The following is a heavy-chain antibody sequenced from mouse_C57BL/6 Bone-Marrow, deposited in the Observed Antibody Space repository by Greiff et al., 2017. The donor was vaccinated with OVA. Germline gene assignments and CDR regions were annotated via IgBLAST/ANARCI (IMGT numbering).Heavy chain of an antibody. D-gene: IGHD3-2*01. J-gene: IGHJ3*01. CDR1: GFTFSSYG. CDR2: ISSGGSYT. CDR3: ARRQLGLPD. V-gene: IGHV5-6*01. Sequence: EVQRVESGGDLVKPGGSLKLSCAASGFTFSSYGMSWVRQTPDKRLEWVATISSGGSYTYYPDSVKGRFTISRDNAKNTLYLQMSSLKSEDTAMYYCARRQLGLPDWGQGTLVTVSA.